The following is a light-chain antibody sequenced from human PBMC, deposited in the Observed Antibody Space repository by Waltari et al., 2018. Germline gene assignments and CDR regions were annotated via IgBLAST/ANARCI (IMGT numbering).Light chain of an antibody. CDR2: DVT. V-gene: IGLV2-14*03. Sequence: QSALTPPASVSGSPGQPITISCTGTSSDVGGYNYFSWFQHHPGKAPKLMIYDVTKRPSGVANRFSGSKSGDTASLTISGLQAEDEADYYCFSYTSSSTWVFGGGTKLTVL. CDR3: FSYTSSSTWV. CDR1: SSDVGGYNY. J-gene: IGLJ3*02.